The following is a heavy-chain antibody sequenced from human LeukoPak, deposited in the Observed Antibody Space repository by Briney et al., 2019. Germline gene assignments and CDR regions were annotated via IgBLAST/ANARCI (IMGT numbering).Heavy chain of an antibody. CDR1: GFTFGDYA. V-gene: IGHV3-49*04. CDR3: TRAITGTTPWFDP. CDR2: IRSKAYGGTT. D-gene: IGHD1-7*01. J-gene: IGHJ5*02. Sequence: GGSPRLSCTASGFTFGDYAMSWVRQAPGKGLEWVGFIRSKAYGGTTEYAASVKGRFTISRDDSKSIAYLQMNSLKTEDTAVYYCTRAITGTTPWFDPWGQGTLVTVSS.